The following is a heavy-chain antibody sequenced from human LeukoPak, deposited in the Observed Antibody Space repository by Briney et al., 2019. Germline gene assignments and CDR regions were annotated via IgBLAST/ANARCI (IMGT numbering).Heavy chain of an antibody. CDR1: GGSLSSYY. V-gene: IGHV4-4*09. Sequence: PSENLSLTCTVSGGSLSSYYWSWIRQPPGKGLEWIGYIYTSGSTNYNPSIKSRVTISVDTSKNQFSLKLSSVTAADTAVYYCARHVIHYYMDVWGKGTTVTVSS. J-gene: IGHJ6*03. CDR3: ARHVIHYYMDV. CDR2: IYTSGST.